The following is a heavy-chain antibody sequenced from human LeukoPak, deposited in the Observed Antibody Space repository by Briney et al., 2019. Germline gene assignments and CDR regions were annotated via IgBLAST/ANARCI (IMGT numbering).Heavy chain of an antibody. CDR1: GYIFISYA. CDR2: INAGNGNT. J-gene: IGHJ5*02. V-gene: IGHV1-3*01. Sequence: ASVKVSCKASGYIFISYAMHWVRQAPGQRFEWMGWINAGNGNTKYSQKFQGRVTISRDTSASTVYMELSSLRSEDTAVYYCARDIDREFNWFDPWGQGTLVTVSS. CDR3: ARDIDREFNWFDP. D-gene: IGHD1-14*01.